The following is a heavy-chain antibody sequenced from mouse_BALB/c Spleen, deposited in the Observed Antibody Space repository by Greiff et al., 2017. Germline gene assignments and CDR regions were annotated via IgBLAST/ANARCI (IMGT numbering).Heavy chain of an antibody. CDR3: ARTPNAMDY. V-gene: IGHV14-1*02. Sequence: EVQLQQSGAELVRPGALVKLSCKASGFTFTDYYMHWVKQRPEQGLEWIGWIDPENGNTIYDPKFQGKASITADTSSNTAYLQLSSLTSEDTAVYYCARTPNAMDYWGQGTSVTVSS. CDR2: IDPENGNT. J-gene: IGHJ4*01. CDR1: GFTFTDYY.